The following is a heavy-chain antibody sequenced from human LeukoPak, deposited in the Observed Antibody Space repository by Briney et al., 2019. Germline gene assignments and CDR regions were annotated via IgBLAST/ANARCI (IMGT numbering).Heavy chain of an antibody. Sequence: SETLSLTCAVYGGSFSGYYWSWIRQPPGKGLEWIGEINHSGSTNYNPSLKSRVTISVDTSKNQFSLKLSSVTAADTAVYYCARCLVWFGELSYYDYWGQGTLVTVSS. J-gene: IGHJ4*02. D-gene: IGHD3-10*01. CDR1: GGSFSGYY. CDR2: INHSGST. CDR3: ARCLVWFGELSYYDY. V-gene: IGHV4-34*01.